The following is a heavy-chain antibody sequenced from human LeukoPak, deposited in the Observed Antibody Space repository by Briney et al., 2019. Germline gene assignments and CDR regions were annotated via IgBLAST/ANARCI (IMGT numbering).Heavy chain of an antibody. J-gene: IGHJ4*02. Sequence: GGSLRLSCAASGFTFGSYSMNWVRQAPGKGLEWVSSISHSSNYIYYADSVKGRFTISRDNAKNSLYLQMNSLRAEDTAVYYCARWELIDYWGQGTLVTVSS. V-gene: IGHV3-21*01. CDR2: ISHSSNYI. CDR1: GFTFGSYS. D-gene: IGHD1-26*01. CDR3: ARWELIDY.